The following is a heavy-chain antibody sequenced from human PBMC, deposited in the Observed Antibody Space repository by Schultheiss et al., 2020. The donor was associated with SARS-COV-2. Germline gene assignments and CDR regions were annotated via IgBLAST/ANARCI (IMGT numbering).Heavy chain of an antibody. CDR3: ARQITIILHYYDSSGYYHYFDY. D-gene: IGHD3-22*01. J-gene: IGHJ4*02. V-gene: IGHV4-39*01. Sequence: SETLSLTCTVSGGSISSSSYYWDWIRQPPGKGLEWIGSIYYSGSTYYNPSLKSRVTISVDTSKNQFSLKLSSVTAADTAVYYCARQITIILHYYDSSGYYHYFDYWGQGTLVTVSS. CDR1: GGSISSSSYY. CDR2: IYYSGST.